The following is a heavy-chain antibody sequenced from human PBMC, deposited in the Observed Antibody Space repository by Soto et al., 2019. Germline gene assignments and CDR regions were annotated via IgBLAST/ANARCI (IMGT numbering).Heavy chain of an antibody. CDR2: ISGSGGST. D-gene: IGHD3-16*02. Sequence: GGSLRLSCAASGFTFSSYAMSWVRQAPGKGLEWVSAISGSGGSTYYADSVKGRFTISRDNSKNTLYLQMNSLRAEDTAVYYCENYRVGNYGMDVWGQGTTVTVSS. V-gene: IGHV3-23*01. CDR1: GFTFSSYA. J-gene: IGHJ6*02. CDR3: ENYRVGNYGMDV.